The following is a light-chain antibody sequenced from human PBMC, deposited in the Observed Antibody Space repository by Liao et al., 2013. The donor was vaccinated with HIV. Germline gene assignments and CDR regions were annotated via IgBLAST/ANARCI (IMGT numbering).Light chain of an antibody. V-gene: IGLV3-1*01. CDR1: KLGDKY. CDR2: QDN. CDR3: QAWDSSTEVV. Sequence: SYEVTQPPSVSVSPGQTASITCSGEKLGDKYVCWYQQKPGQSPVLVIYQDNKRPSGIPERFSGSNSGNTATLTISGTQAMDEADYYCQAWDSSTEVVFGGGTKLTVL. J-gene: IGLJ2*01.